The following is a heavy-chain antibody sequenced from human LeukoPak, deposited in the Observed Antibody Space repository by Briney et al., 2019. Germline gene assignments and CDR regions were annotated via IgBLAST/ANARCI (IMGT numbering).Heavy chain of an antibody. V-gene: IGHV1-2*02. D-gene: IGHD3-10*01. CDR3: SREYRGLVHNWFDP. Sequence: ASVKVSFKSSGYTFTDYYLHWVRQPPGQGREWMGWINPDTGGSFSAQKFQGRVTLTSDMSINTAYMELNRLSFDDTAVYYFSREYRGLVHNWFDPWGQGTLVTVSS. J-gene: IGHJ5*02. CDR1: GYTFTDYY. CDR2: INPDTGGS.